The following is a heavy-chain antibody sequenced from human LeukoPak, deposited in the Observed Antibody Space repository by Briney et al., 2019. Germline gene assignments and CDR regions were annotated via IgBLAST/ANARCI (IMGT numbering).Heavy chain of an antibody. Sequence: ASVKVSCKASGYTFTNYGISWVRQAPGQGLEWMGWISAYNGHTNYAQKLQGRVTMTTDTSTNTGYMELRSLRSDDTAVYYCATFYDSSGYYWFDPWGQGTLVTVSS. CDR2: ISAYNGHT. D-gene: IGHD3-22*01. V-gene: IGHV1-18*01. J-gene: IGHJ5*02. CDR1: GYTFTNYG. CDR3: ATFYDSSGYYWFDP.